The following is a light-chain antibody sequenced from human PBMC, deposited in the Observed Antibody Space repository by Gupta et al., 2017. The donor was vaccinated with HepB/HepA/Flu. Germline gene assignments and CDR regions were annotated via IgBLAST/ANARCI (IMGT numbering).Light chain of an antibody. CDR1: QSVSGRY. CDR2: AAS. V-gene: IGKV3-20*01. J-gene: IGKJ4*01. CDR3: QQYSSAPLLT. Sequence: EIVLTQSPGTLSLSPGERATLSCRASQSVSGRYLAWYQQRPGQAPRLLIYAASSRATGIPDRFSGSGSETDFTLTISRLQPEDFVVYYCQQYSSAPLLTFGGGTKVEIK.